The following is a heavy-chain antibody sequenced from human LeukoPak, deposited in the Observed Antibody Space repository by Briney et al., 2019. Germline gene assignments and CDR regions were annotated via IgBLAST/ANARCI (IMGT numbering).Heavy chain of an antibody. CDR3: ARSIVGPTGPDY. D-gene: IGHD1-26*01. CDR1: GGSISSYY. Sequence: SETLSLTCSVSGGSISSYYWSWLRHPAGKGLVWIVRIYTSVSTNYNPSHKSRVAISVHTSKNLFSLKLRSVTAADAAVYYCARSIVGPTGPDYWGQGTLVTVSS. CDR2: IYTSVST. V-gene: IGHV4-4*07. J-gene: IGHJ4*02.